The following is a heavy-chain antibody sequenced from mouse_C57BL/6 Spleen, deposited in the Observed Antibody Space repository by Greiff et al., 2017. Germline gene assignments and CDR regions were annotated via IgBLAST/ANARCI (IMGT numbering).Heavy chain of an antibody. V-gene: IGHV5-17*01. Sequence: EVKVEESGGGLVKPGGSLKLSCAASGFTFSDYGMHWVRQAPEKGLEWVAYISSGSSTIYYADTVKGRFTISRDNAKNTLFLQMTSLRSEDTAMYYCARSTGTDWFAYWGQGTLVTVSA. CDR2: ISSGSSTI. J-gene: IGHJ3*01. CDR3: ARSTGTDWFAY. D-gene: IGHD4-1*02. CDR1: GFTFSDYG.